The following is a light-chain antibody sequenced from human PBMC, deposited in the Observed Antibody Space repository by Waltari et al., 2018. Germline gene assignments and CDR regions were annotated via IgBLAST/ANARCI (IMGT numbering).Light chain of an antibody. V-gene: IGLV2-23*01. J-gene: IGLJ2*01. Sequence: QSALTQPASVSGSPGQSITISCTGTSSDVGSYNLVSWYQHHPGKAPKVMIYEGSERPSGVSNRFSGSKSGNTASLTISGIQAEDEADYYCCSYAGSSPSVVFGGGTKLTVL. CDR1: SSDVGSYNL. CDR2: EGS. CDR3: CSYAGSSPSVV.